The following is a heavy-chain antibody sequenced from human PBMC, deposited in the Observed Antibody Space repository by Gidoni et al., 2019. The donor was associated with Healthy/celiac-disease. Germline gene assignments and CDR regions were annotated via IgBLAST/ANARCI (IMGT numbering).Heavy chain of an antibody. CDR3: TRHGRDYGDSLGPYYYGMDV. V-gene: IGHV3-73*02. CDR1: GFTFRGSA. J-gene: IGHJ6*02. Sequence: EVQLVESGGGLVQPGGSLTLPCAASGFTFRGSALHWVRQASGQGLEWVGRSRSKANSYATAYAASVKGRFTISRDDSKNTADLQMNSLKTEDTAVYYCTRHGRDYGDSLGPYYYGMDVWGQGTTVTVSS. CDR2: SRSKANSYAT. D-gene: IGHD4-17*01.